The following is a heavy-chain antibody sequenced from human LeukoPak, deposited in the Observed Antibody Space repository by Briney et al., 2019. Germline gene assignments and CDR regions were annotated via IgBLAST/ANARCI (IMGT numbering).Heavy chain of an antibody. Sequence: GASVKVSCKASGYTFTGYYMHWVRQAPGQGLEWMGWINPNSGGTNYAQKFQGRVTMTRDTSISTAYMELSRLRSDDTAVYYCAKDGIPDSSGYYYFGYWGQGTLVTVSS. CDR1: GYTFTGYY. D-gene: IGHD3-22*01. CDR2: INPNSGGT. V-gene: IGHV1-2*02. CDR3: AKDGIPDSSGYYYFGY. J-gene: IGHJ4*02.